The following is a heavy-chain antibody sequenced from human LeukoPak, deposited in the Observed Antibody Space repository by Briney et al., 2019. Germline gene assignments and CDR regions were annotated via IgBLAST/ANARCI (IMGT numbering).Heavy chain of an antibody. CDR2: IDGGGGDP. D-gene: IGHD4-17*01. Sequence: GGSLRLSCQASGFTFSDYAMSWVRQAPGKGLEWVSSIDGGGGDPWYANSAKGRFTVSRDNSGNTLYLQMTALRAEDTAVYYCAARRPHYGDNVYWGLGTLVTVSS. CDR1: GFTFSDYA. V-gene: IGHV3-23*01. CDR3: AARRPHYGDNVY. J-gene: IGHJ4*02.